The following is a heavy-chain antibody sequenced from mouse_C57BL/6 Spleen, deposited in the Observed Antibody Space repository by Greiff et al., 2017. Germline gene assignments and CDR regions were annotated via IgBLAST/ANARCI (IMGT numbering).Heavy chain of an antibody. J-gene: IGHJ3*01. CDR2: IDPSDSYT. D-gene: IGHD1-1*02. Sequence: QVQLQQPGAELVMPGASVMLSCKASGYTFTSYWMHWVKRRPGQGLAWIGEIDPSDSYTNSNQKFKGTSTLPVDKSSSTAYMQLSRLTAEDTAVYYCAREGWYWGQGTLVTVSA. V-gene: IGHV1-69*01. CDR3: AREGWY. CDR1: GYTFTSYW.